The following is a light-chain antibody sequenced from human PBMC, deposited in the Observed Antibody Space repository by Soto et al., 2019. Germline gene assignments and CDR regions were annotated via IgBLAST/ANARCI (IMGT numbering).Light chain of an antibody. CDR1: ESISGNY. J-gene: IGKJ5*01. V-gene: IGKV3-20*01. Sequence: EIVLTQSPGSLSLSPGDTVTLSCRASESISGNYLAWYQQQPGQAPRLLIYGTFNRATGIPDRFSGSGSGTDFSLTISRLEPEDFALYYCQQYGHSLSLTFGQGTRLEIK. CDR2: GTF. CDR3: QQYGHSLSLT.